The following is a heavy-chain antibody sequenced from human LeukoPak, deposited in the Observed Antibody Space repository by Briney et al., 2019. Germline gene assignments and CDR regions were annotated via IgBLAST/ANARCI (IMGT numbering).Heavy chain of an antibody. CDR3: AKDGVSRFLEWLYGYYYYMDV. D-gene: IGHD3-3*01. CDR2: IRYDGSNK. V-gene: IGHV3-30*02. J-gene: IGHJ6*03. Sequence: GGSLRLSCAASGCTFSSYGMRWVRQAPGKGLEWVAFIRYDGSNKYYADSVKRRFTISRDNSKNTLYLQMNSLRAEDTAVYYCAKDGVSRFLEWLYGYYYYMDVWGKGTTVTVSS. CDR1: GCTFSSYG.